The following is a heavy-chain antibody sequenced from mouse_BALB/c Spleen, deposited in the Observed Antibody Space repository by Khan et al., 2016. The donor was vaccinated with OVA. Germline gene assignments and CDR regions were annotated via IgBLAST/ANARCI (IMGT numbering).Heavy chain of an antibody. D-gene: IGHD1-1*01. Sequence: EVELVESGPGLVKPSQSLSLTCTVTGYSITTNYAWDWIRQFPGNKLEWMGYISYSGSTSYNPSLKSRIPITRDTSKNPFFLQLNSVTTEDTATYYCARKNYYGYAVDYWGQGTSVTVSS. CDR1: GYSITTNYA. CDR2: ISYSGST. CDR3: ARKNYYGYAVDY. V-gene: IGHV3-2*02. J-gene: IGHJ4*01.